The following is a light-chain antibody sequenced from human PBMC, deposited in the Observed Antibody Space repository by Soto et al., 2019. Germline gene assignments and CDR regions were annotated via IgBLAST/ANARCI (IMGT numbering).Light chain of an antibody. CDR3: QQYNNWWT. Sequence: VLTQSPATLSLSPGERATLSCRASLNVNSYLAWYQQKPGQAPRLLIYDASNRAAGIPARFSGSGSGTDFTLTISSLEPEDFGVYYCQQYNNWWTFGQGTKV. CDR2: DAS. CDR1: LNVNSY. V-gene: IGKV3-11*01. J-gene: IGKJ1*01.